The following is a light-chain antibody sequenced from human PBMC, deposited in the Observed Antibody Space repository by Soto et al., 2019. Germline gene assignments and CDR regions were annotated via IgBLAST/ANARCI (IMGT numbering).Light chain of an antibody. CDR1: QAIDSW. J-gene: IGKJ1*01. V-gene: IGKV1-12*01. CDR2: TGS. CDR3: HQTLSFPRT. Sequence: DIQMTQSPSSVSASVGDRVTITCRASQAIDSWLAWYQQKPGEAPKLLIFTGSLLHSGVPPRFSGSGSGTDFTLTISSLQPEDFATYYCHQTLSFPRTFGQGTKV.